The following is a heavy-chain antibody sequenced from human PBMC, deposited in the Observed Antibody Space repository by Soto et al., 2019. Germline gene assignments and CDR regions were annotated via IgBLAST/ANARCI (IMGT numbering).Heavy chain of an antibody. CDR1: ADRLTTTSVI. D-gene: IGHD2-8*01. V-gene: IGHV6-1*01. CDR3: VRLIGNSWLDS. CDR2: TYYRSKWFN. Sequence: SQILSLTCASTADRLTTTSVIWHRLRQPPSSGLEWLGRTYYRSKWFNDYAVSVKGRITINPDTSNNQLSLQLNSVTPDDTAVYYCVRLIGNSWLDSWGQGTLVTVSS. J-gene: IGHJ5*01.